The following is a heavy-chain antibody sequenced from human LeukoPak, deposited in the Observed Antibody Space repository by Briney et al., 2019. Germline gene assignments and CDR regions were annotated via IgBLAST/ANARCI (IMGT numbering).Heavy chain of an antibody. V-gene: IGHV4-59*01. CDR1: GGSISSYY. D-gene: IGHD5-12*01. J-gene: IGHJ4*02. CDR3: ARGMDIVATDH. CDR2: IYYSGST. Sequence: SETLSLTCTVSGGSISSYYCSWIRQPPGKGLEWIGYIYYSGSTNYNPSLKSRVTISVDTSKNQFSLKLSSVTAADTAVYYCARGMDIVATDHWGQGTLVTVSS.